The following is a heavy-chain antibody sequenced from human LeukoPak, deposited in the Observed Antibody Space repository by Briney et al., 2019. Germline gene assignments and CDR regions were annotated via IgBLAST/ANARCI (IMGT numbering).Heavy chain of an antibody. CDR2: IFTSGST. CDR3: ARLELGYFQH. V-gene: IGHV4-4*08. J-gene: IGHJ1*01. Sequence: PSETLSLTCTVSGGSIRSYSRSWIRQPAGKGLEWIGHIFTSGSTYYNPSLKSRVTISVDTSKNQFSLKLSSVTAADTAVYYCARLELGYFQHWGQGTLVTVSS. CDR1: GGSIRSYS. D-gene: IGHD1-7*01.